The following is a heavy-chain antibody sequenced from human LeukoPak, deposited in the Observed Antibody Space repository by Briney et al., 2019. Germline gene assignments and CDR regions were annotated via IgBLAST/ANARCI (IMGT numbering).Heavy chain of an antibody. V-gene: IGHV1-69*05. J-gene: IGHJ5*02. CDR3: ARATWFDP. CDR1: GDTFTSYA. CDR2: IIPIFGTA. Sequence: SVKVSXKASGDTFTSYAISWVRQAPGQGLEWMGGIIPIFGTANYAQKFQGRVTITTDESTSTAYMELSSLRSEDTAVYYCARATWFDPWGQGTLVTVSS.